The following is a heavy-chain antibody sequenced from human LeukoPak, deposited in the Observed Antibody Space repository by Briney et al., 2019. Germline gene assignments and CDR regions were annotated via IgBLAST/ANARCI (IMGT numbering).Heavy chain of an antibody. V-gene: IGHV4-31*03. CDR3: ARDRPDVDTAMRRDAFDI. CDR2: IYYSGST. D-gene: IGHD5-18*01. J-gene: IGHJ3*02. Sequence: SETLSLTCTVSGGSISSGDYYWSWIRQPPGKGLEWIGYIYYSGSTYYNPSLKSRVTISVDTSKNQFSLKLSSVTAADTAVYYCARDRPDVDTAMRRDAFDIWGQGTMVTVSS. CDR1: GGSISSGDYY.